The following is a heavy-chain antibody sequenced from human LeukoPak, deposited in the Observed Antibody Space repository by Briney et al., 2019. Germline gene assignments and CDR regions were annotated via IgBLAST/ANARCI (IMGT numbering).Heavy chain of an antibody. V-gene: IGHV3-7*01. CDR2: IKQDGSEK. D-gene: IGHD5-18*01. J-gene: IGHJ3*02. Sequence: PGGSLRLSCAASGFTFSSYWMSWVRQAPGKGLEWVANIKQDGSEKYYVDSVKGRFTISRDNAKNSLYLQMNSLRAEDTAVYYCARDSGYSYGYERWYAFDIWGQGTMVTVSS. CDR3: ARDSGYSYGYERWYAFDI. CDR1: GFTFSSYW.